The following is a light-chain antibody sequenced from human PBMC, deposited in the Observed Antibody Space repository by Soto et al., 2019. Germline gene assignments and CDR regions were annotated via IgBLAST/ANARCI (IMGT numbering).Light chain of an antibody. CDR2: TAS. CDR3: HQANSFPLT. CDR1: QSISSY. V-gene: IGKV1-39*01. J-gene: IGKJ3*01. Sequence: EIQMTQSPSSLSASIEDNITISCRASQSISSYLNWYQQKPGKAPKLLIYTASSLQSGVPSRFSGSGSGTDFTLSISSLQPEDFATYYCHQANSFPLTFGPGTKVAI.